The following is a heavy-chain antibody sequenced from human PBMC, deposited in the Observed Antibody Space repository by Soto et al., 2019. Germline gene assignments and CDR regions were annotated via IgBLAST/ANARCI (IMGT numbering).Heavy chain of an antibody. CDR2: IKSQVDGETT. CDR1: GSSLSESW. D-gene: IGHD3-16*02. Sequence: EVQLVESGGGLVQPGESLRLSCAASGSSLSESWLSWVRQAPGKGLEWVARIKSQVDGETTDYAAPVKGRFVISRDDSKNTHYLQMYNLKTEDTAVYYCSTYDYIWGTYRCRWAYWGQGTLVTVSS. CDR3: STYDYIWGTYRCRWAY. J-gene: IGHJ4*02. V-gene: IGHV3-15*01.